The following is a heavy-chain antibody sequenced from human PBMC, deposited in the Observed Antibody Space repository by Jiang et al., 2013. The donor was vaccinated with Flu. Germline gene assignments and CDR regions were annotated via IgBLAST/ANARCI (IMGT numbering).Heavy chain of an antibody. Sequence: EVKKPGASVKVSCKASGYTFTGYYMHWVRQAPGQGLEWMGWINPNSGGTNYAQKFQGWVTMTRDTSISTAYMELSRLRSDDTAVYYCARGGSSTSYRGYYYYGMDVWGKGTTVTVSS. J-gene: IGHJ6*04. D-gene: IGHD2-2*01. CDR3: ARGGSSTSYRGYYYYGMDV. V-gene: IGHV1-2*04. CDR2: INPNSGGT. CDR1: GYTFTGYY.